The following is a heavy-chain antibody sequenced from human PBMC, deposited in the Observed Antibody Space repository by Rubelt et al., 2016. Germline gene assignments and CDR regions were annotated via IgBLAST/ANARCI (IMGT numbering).Heavy chain of an antibody. D-gene: IGHD3-22*01. CDR3: ARGGSSGYYHFDY. CDR1: GFTFSSYG. V-gene: IGHV3-30*19. J-gene: IGHJ4*02. Sequence: LSCAASGFTFSSYGMHWVRQAPGKGLEWVAVIWYDGSNKYYADSVKGRFTISRDNSKNTLYLQMNSLRAEDTAVYYCARGGSSGYYHFDYWGQGTLVTVSS. CDR2: IWYDGSNK.